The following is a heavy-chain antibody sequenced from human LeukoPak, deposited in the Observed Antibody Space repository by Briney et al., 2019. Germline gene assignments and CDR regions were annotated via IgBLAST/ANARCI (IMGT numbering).Heavy chain of an antibody. J-gene: IGHJ4*02. V-gene: IGHV3-11*06. D-gene: IGHD5-12*01. Sequence: GGSLRLSCAASGFTFSDYYMSWIRQAPGKGLEWVSYISSSSSYTNYADSVKGRFTISRDNAKNSLYLQMSSLRVEDTAVYYCVREYSGYDFFDYWGQGSLVTVSS. CDR1: GFTFSDYY. CDR2: ISSSSSYT. CDR3: VREYSGYDFFDY.